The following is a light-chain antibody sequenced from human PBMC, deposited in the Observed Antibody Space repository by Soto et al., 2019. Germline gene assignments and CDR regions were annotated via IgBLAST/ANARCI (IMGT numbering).Light chain of an antibody. CDR2: EVN. CDR3: FSHRSGDSHV. J-gene: IGLJ1*01. CDR1: SSDIGSYNR. V-gene: IGLV2-18*02. Sequence: QSVLTQPASVSGSPGQSITISCTGTSSDIGSYNRVSWYQQPPGTAPKLIIYEVNNRPSGVPDRFSGSKSGNTASLTISGLQAEDEADYYCFSHRSGDSHVFGTGTKVTVL.